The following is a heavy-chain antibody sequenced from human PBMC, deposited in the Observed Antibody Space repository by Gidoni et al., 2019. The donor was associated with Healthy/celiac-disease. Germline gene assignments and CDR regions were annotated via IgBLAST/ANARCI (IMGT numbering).Heavy chain of an antibody. CDR1: GFTFSSYG. CDR2: IWYDGSNK. V-gene: IGHV3-33*01. D-gene: IGHD2-15*01. J-gene: IGHJ6*02. Sequence: QVQLVESGGGVVQPGRSLRLSCAASGFTFSSYGMHWVRQAPGKGLEWVAVIWYDGSNKYYADSVKGRFTISRDNSKNTLYLQMNSLRAEDTAVYYCARRIRGVAATPKAYGMDVWGQGTTVTVSS. CDR3: ARRIRGVAATPKAYGMDV.